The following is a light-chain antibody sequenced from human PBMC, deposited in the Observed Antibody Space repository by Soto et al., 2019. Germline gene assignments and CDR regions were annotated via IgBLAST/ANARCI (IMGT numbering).Light chain of an antibody. Sequence: QSVLTQPPSVSAAPGQKVTISCSGSSSNIGSNYVSWYQQLPGTAPKLLIYENDKRPSEIPDRFSGSKSVTSATLGITGLQTGDEADYYCGTWDSSLSGGIFGGGTKLTVL. CDR3: GTWDSSLSGGI. CDR2: END. CDR1: SSNIGSNY. V-gene: IGLV1-51*02. J-gene: IGLJ2*01.